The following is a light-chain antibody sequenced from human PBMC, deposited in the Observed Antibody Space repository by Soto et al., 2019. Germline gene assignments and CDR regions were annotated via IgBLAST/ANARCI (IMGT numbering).Light chain of an antibody. J-gene: IGKJ1*01. V-gene: IGKV3-20*01. Sequence: EIVLTQSPGTLSLSPGERATLSCRASQSVSSSFLAWYQQKPGQAPRLLIYSASSRATGIPDRFSGSGSGTDFTLTISRLEREDFAVYYCQQYGSSQWTFGQGTKVEIK. CDR1: QSVSSSF. CDR2: SAS. CDR3: QQYGSSQWT.